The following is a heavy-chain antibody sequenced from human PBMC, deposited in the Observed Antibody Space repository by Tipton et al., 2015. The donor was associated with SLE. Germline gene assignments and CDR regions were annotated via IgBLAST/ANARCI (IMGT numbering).Heavy chain of an antibody. CDR3: ASQGYCGGDCYTLFDAFDI. D-gene: IGHD2-21*01. CDR1: GGSISSYY. J-gene: IGHJ3*02. CDR2: IYTRGRT. V-gene: IGHV4-4*07. Sequence: TLSLTCTVSGGSISSYYWSWIRQPAGKGLEWIGRIYTRGRTYYNPALKSRVTISVDTSKNQFSLKLSSVTAADTAVYYCASQGYCGGDCYTLFDAFDIWGQGTMVTVSS.